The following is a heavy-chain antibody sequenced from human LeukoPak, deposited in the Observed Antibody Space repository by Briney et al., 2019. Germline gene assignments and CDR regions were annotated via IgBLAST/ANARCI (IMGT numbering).Heavy chain of an antibody. Sequence: ASVKVSCKASGYTFTSYYMHWVRQAPGQGLEWMGIINPSGGSTSYAQKFQGRVTMTRDTSTSTVYMELSNLRSEDTAVYYCARVLSGDYHRGDYWYFDLWGRGTLVTVSS. J-gene: IGHJ2*01. CDR1: GYTFTSYY. CDR3: ARVLSGDYHRGDYWYFDL. V-gene: IGHV1-46*01. CDR2: INPSGGST. D-gene: IGHD4-17*01.